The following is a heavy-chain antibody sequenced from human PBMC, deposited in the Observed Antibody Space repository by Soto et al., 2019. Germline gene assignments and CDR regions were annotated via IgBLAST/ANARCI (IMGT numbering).Heavy chain of an antibody. V-gene: IGHV4-31*11. J-gene: IGHJ5*02. CDR3: ARVWGPGYCSGGSCYYLENWFDP. CDR2: IYYSGTT. D-gene: IGHD2-15*01. Sequence: PSETLSLTCAVSGGSISSGGYYWYWIRQHPGKGLEWIGYIYYSGTTYYNPSLKSRITISVDTSKNQFSLKLSSVTAADTAVYYCARVWGPGYCSGGSCYYLENWFDPWGQGTLVTVSS. CDR1: GGSISSGGYY.